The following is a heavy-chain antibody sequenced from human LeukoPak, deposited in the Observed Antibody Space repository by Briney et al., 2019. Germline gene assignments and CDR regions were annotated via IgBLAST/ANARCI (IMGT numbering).Heavy chain of an antibody. CDR3: ARDYYGSGSYFFDY. D-gene: IGHD3-10*01. V-gene: IGHV4-30-2*01. Sequence: KPSETLSLTCTVSGGSISSGGYYWSWIRQPPGKGLEWIGYIYHSGSTYYNPSLKSRVTISVDRSKNQFSLKLSSVTAADTAVYYCARDYYGSGSYFFDYWGQGTLVTVSS. CDR1: GGSISSGGYY. J-gene: IGHJ4*02. CDR2: IYHSGST.